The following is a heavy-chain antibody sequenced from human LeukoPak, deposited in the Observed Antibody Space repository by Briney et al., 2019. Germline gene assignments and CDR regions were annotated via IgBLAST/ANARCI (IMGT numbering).Heavy chain of an antibody. CDR3: ARALWGISSGWFVDY. CDR1: GGSFSGYY. Sequence: MPSETLSLTCAVYGGSFSGYYWSWIRQPPGKGLEWIGEINHSGSTNYNPSLKSRVTISVDTSKNQFSLKLSSVTAADTAVYYCARALWGISSGWFVDYWGQGTLVTVSS. CDR2: INHSGST. D-gene: IGHD6-19*01. J-gene: IGHJ4*02. V-gene: IGHV4-34*01.